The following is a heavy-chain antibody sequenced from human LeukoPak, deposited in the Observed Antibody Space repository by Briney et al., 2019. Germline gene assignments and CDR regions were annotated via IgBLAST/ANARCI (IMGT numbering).Heavy chain of an antibody. D-gene: IGHD6-19*01. J-gene: IGHJ6*02. CDR2: ISDSGST. Sequence: ASETLSPTCTVAGVSISRRYWSWIRQPPGEGLEWIGWISDSGSTSYSPSLKSRVTISVDTSENQLSLRLSSVTAADTAVYFCARSQSSGWFNGGLDVWGQGTTVTVSS. CDR1: GVSISRRY. V-gene: IGHV4-59*08. CDR3: ARSQSSGWFNGGLDV.